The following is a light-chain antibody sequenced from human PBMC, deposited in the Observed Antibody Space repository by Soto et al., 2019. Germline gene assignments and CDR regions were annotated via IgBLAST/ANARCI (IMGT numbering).Light chain of an antibody. V-gene: IGLV2-14*01. Sequence: QSALTQPASVSGSPGQSITISCTGSSSDVGGYKYVSWYQHHPGKAPKLIIYEVSNRPSGVSNRFSASKSGNTASLTISGLQAGDEADYYCSSYTSTSTWVFGGGTKLTVL. J-gene: IGLJ3*02. CDR2: EVS. CDR1: SSDVGGYKY. CDR3: SSYTSTSTWV.